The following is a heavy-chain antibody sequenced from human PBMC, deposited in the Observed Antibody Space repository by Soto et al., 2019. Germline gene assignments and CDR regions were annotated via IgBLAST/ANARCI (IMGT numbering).Heavy chain of an antibody. Sequence: QVQLVQSGAEVREPGASVKVSCEASGYTFTSYDIYWVRQATGQGLEWMGWMNPNTGNSGYAQKFQGRVTMTSDTSISTAHMELSSLGSEDTAVYYCARRAETNGWNGFGADKYYFDFWGQGTLVTVSS. J-gene: IGHJ4*02. CDR1: GYTFTSYD. CDR3: ARRAETNGWNGFGADKYYFDF. D-gene: IGHD1-1*01. CDR2: MNPNTGNS. V-gene: IGHV1-8*01.